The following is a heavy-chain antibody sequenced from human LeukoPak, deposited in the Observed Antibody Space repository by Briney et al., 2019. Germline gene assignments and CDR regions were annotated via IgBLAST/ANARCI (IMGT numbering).Heavy chain of an antibody. CDR2: INSDGSST. V-gene: IGHV3-74*01. CDR3: ARDTAMANYYYYGMDV. Sequence: GGSLRLSCAASGFTFSSYWRHWVRPAPGKELVWVSRINSDGSSTSYADSVKGRFTISRDNAKNTLYLQMNSLRAEDTAVYYCARDTAMANYYYYGMDVWGQGTTVTVSS. J-gene: IGHJ6*02. D-gene: IGHD5-18*01. CDR1: GFTFSSYW.